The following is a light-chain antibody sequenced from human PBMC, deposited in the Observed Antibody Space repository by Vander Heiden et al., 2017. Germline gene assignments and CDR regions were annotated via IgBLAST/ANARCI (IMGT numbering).Light chain of an antibody. J-gene: IGLJ2*01. Sequence: SSELTQDSALSVALRQTVRITCQGDSLRSYYASWYQQKPGQAHILVIYGKNNRPSGIPDRFSGFSSGNIASLTITGAQAEDEADYYCNSRDSSGNHPHVVFGGGTKLTVL. CDR3: NSRDSSGNHPHVV. CDR1: SLRSYY. V-gene: IGLV3-19*01. CDR2: GKN.